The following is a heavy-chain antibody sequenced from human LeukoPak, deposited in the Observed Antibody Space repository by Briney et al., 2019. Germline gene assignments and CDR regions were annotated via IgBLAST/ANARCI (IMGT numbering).Heavy chain of an antibody. CDR1: GGSISPWY. CDR3: AKARLMIFAALCFFDF. V-gene: IGHV4-59*01. CDR2: VYYNGNT. Sequence: SETLSLTCTVSGGSISPWYWSWIRQSPGKGLEWLGYVYYNGNTNYNPSLKSRVSISVDTSKNQFSLNLSSVTAADTAVYYCAKARLMIFAALCFFDFGAHGSGVSV. D-gene: IGHD3/OR15-3a*01. J-gene: IGHJ4*01.